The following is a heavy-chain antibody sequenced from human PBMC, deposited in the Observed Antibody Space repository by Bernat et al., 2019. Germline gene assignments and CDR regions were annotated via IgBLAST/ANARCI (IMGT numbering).Heavy chain of an antibody. CDR1: GGSISSYY. Sequence: QLQVSGPGLVKPSETLSLTCTVSGGSISSYYWSWIRQPPGKGLEWIGYIYYSGSTNYNPSLKSRVTISVDTSKNQFSLKLSSVTAADTAVYYCARQWSRDYFDYWGQGTLVTVSS. J-gene: IGHJ4*02. CDR2: IYYSGST. D-gene: IGHD2-15*01. V-gene: IGHV4-59*08. CDR3: ARQWSRDYFDY.